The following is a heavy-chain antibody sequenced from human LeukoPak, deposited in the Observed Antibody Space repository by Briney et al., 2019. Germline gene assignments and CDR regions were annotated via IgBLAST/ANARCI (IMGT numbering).Heavy chain of an antibody. CDR3: ARDFSRNDFWSGSNWFDP. J-gene: IGHJ5*02. D-gene: IGHD3-3*01. Sequence: ASVKVSCKASGGTFSSYAISWVRQAPGQGLEWMGGIIPIFGTANYAQKFQGRVTITADESTSTAYMELSNLRSEDTAVYYCARDFSRNDFWSGSNWFDPWSQGTLVTVSS. CDR1: GGTFSSYA. CDR2: IIPIFGTA. V-gene: IGHV1-69*13.